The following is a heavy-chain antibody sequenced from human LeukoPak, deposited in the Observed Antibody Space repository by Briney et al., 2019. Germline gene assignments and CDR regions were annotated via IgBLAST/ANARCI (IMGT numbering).Heavy chain of an antibody. Sequence: GGSLRLSCAASGFTFSSYSMNWVRQAPGKGLELVSSISSSSSYIYYADSVKGRFNISRDNAKNSLYLQMNSLRAEDTAVYYCARDFRRHDSSGYYVWGQGTLVTVSS. CDR3: ARDFRRHDSSGYYV. V-gene: IGHV3-21*01. CDR1: GFTFSSYS. D-gene: IGHD3-22*01. J-gene: IGHJ4*02. CDR2: ISSSSSYI.